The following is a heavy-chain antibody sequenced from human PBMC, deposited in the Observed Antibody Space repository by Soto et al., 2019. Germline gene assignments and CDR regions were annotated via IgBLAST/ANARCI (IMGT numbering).Heavy chain of an antibody. CDR3: ARRKERSGPNYFDY. D-gene: IGHD6-25*01. CDR2: MNPYTGKA. Sequence: QVQLVQSGAEVKKPGASVKVSCKASGYTFTTYDINWVRQAPGQGLEWMGWMNPYTGKAGYAQKFQGRVNMTRDNSISTAYMELSGLRSEDKAVYYCARRKERSGPNYFDYWGQGTLVTVSS. V-gene: IGHV1-8*01. J-gene: IGHJ4*02. CDR1: GYTFTTYD.